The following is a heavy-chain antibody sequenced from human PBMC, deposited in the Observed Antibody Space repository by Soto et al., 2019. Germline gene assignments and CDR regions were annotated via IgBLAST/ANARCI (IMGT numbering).Heavy chain of an antibody. CDR3: ARDLAIAAAANVFDY. J-gene: IGHJ4*02. CDR2: ISSSSSYI. D-gene: IGHD6-13*01. Sequence: EVQLVESGGGLVKPGGSPRLSCAASGFTFSSYSMNWVRQAPGKGLEWVSSISSSSSYIYYADSVKGRFTISRDNAKNSLYLQMNSLRAEDTAVYYCARDLAIAAAANVFDYWGQGTLVTVSS. V-gene: IGHV3-21*01. CDR1: GFTFSSYS.